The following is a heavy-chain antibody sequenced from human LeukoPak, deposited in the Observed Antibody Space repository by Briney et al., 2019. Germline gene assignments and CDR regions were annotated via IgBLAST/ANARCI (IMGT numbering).Heavy chain of an antibody. CDR1: GFSFSNAW. CDR3: ATRGGPSTFGELLVALDY. CDR2: IGSSGGST. V-gene: IGHV3-23*01. J-gene: IGHJ4*02. Sequence: GGSLRLSCAASGFSFSNAWMSWVRQAPGKGLEWVSVIGSSGGSTYYADSVKGRFTISRDNSKNTVYLQMNSLRAEDTAVYYCATRGGPSTFGELLVALDYWGQGTLVTVSS. D-gene: IGHD3-10*01.